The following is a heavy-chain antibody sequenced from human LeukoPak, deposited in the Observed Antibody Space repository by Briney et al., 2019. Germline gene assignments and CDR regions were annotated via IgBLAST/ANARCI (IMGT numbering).Heavy chain of an antibody. V-gene: IGHV4-59*01. D-gene: IGHD2-2*01. CDR1: GGSISSYY. J-gene: IGHJ3*02. Sequence: SETLSLTCTVSGGSISSYYWSWIRQPPGKGLEWIGYIYYSGSTNYNPSLKSRVTISVDTSKNQFSLKLSSVTAADTAVYYCARGYCSSTSCYALGYCSGGSCYGRTFDIWGQGTTVTVSS. CDR2: IYYSGST. CDR3: ARGYCSSTSCYALGYCSGGSCYGRTFDI.